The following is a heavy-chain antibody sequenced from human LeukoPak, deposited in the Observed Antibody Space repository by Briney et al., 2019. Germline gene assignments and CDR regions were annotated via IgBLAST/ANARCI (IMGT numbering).Heavy chain of an antibody. D-gene: IGHD3-10*01. CDR2: ISSSSNYI. Sequence: GGSLRLSCAASGLTFSSYSMNWVRQAPGKGLEWVSSISSSSNYIYYAGSVKGRFTISRDNAKNSLYLQMNGLRAEDTAVYYCARVPHAMVRGVIITEFYFDYWGQGTLVTVSS. J-gene: IGHJ4*02. CDR1: GLTFSSYS. CDR3: ARVPHAMVRGVIITEFYFDY. V-gene: IGHV3-21*01.